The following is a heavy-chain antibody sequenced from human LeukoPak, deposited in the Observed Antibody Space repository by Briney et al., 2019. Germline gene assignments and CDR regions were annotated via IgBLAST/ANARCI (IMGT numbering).Heavy chain of an antibody. Sequence: SETLSLTCAVYGGSFSGYYWSWIRQPPGKGLEWIGEINHSGSTNYNPSLKSRVTISVDMSKNQFSLKLSSVTAADTAVYYCARGQRFLEWPRGNGFDPWGQGTLVTVSS. J-gene: IGHJ5*02. CDR1: GGSFSGYY. V-gene: IGHV4-34*01. CDR2: INHSGST. D-gene: IGHD3-3*01. CDR3: ARGQRFLEWPRGNGFDP.